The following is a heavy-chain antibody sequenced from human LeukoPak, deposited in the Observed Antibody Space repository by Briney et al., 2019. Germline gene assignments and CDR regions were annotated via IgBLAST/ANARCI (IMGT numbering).Heavy chain of an antibody. J-gene: IGHJ4*02. CDR1: GFTFSSYA. D-gene: IGHD3-22*01. V-gene: IGHV3-23*01. CDR3: AKSGAYYDSSGYYPGAVYFDY. Sequence: GGSLRLSCAASGFTFSSYAMSWVRQAPGKGLEWVSAISGSGGSTYYADSVKGRSTISRDNSKNTLYLQTNSLRAEDTAVYYCAKSGAYYDSSGYYPGAVYFDYWGQGTLVTVSS. CDR2: ISGSGGST.